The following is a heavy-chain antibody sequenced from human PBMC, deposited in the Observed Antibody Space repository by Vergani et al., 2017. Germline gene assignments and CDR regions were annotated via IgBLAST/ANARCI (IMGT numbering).Heavy chain of an antibody. CDR3: AHSIAAAGTGGWFDP. J-gene: IGHJ5*02. Sequence: QITLKESGPTLVKPTQTLTLTCTFSGFSLSTSGVGVGWIRQPPGKALEWLALIYWDDDERYSPSLKSRLTITKDTSKNQVVLTMTNMDPVDTATYYCAHSIAAAGTGGWFDPWGQGTLVTVSS. CDR2: IYWDDDE. D-gene: IGHD6-13*01. V-gene: IGHV2-5*02. CDR1: GFSLSTSGVG.